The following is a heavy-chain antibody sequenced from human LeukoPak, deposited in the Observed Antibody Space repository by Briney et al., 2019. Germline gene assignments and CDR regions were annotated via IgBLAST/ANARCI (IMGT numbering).Heavy chain of an antibody. D-gene: IGHD3-10*01. Sequence: SGPTLVKPTQTLTLTCTFSGFSLSTSGVGVGWIRQPPGKALEWLALIYWDDDKRYSPSLKSRLTITKDTSKNQVVPTMTNMDPVDTATYYCAHRRDPDSRLLWFGELWDPDAFDIWGQGTMVTVSS. CDR3: AHRRDPDSRLLWFGELWDPDAFDI. CDR1: GFSLSTSGVG. J-gene: IGHJ3*02. CDR2: IYWDDDK. V-gene: IGHV2-5*02.